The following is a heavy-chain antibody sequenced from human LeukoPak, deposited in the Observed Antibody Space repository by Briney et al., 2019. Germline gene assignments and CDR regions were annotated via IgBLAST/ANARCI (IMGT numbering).Heavy chain of an antibody. V-gene: IGHV4-34*01. Sequence: SETLSLTCAVYGGSFSGYYWSWIRQPPGKGLEWIGEINHSGTTNYNPSLKSRVTISVDTSKNQFSLKLSSVTAADTAVYYCTRPYYYDSSGSPDYWGQGTLVTVSS. CDR2: INHSGTT. D-gene: IGHD3-22*01. CDR3: TRPYYYDSSGSPDY. J-gene: IGHJ4*02. CDR1: GGSFSGYY.